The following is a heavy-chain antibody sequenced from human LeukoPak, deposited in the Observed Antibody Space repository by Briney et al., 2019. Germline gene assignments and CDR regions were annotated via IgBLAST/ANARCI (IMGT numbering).Heavy chain of an antibody. CDR1: GGSISSSNW. Sequence: SETLSLTCAVSGGSISSSNWWSWVRQPPGKGLEWIGEIYHSGSTNYNPSLKSRVTISVDKSKNQFSLKLSSVTAADTAVYYCARGGASTYYDFWSGPLGAFDIWGQGTMVTVSS. D-gene: IGHD3-3*01. CDR2: IYHSGST. J-gene: IGHJ3*02. CDR3: ARGGASTYYDFWSGPLGAFDI. V-gene: IGHV4-4*02.